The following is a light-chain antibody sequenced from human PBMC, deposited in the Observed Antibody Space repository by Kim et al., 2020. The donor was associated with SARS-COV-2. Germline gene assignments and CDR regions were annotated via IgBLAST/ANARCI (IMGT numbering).Light chain of an antibody. J-gene: IGLJ2*01. CDR1: KLGDKY. Sequence: LTQPPSVSVSPGQTASITCSGDKLGDKYACWYQQKPGQSPVLVIYQDSKRPSGIPERFSGSNSGNTATLTISGTQAMDEADYYCQAWDSSTVVFGGGTQPT. CDR2: QDS. V-gene: IGLV3-1*01. CDR3: QAWDSSTVV.